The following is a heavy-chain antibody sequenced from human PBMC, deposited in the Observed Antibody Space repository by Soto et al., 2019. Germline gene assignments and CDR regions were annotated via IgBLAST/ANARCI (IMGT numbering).Heavy chain of an antibody. CDR3: ERIVVAGITYYFDS. V-gene: IGHV2-5*02. CDR1: GFSLSSSGVG. D-gene: IGHD2-15*01. J-gene: IGHJ4*02. Sequence: QITLKESGPTLVKPTQTLTLTCTFSGFSLSSSGVGVGWIRQPPGKALEWLTFIYWDDDKRYSPSLKSRLTINKDTSKNQVVLTLTNMDPVDTATDFCERIVVAGITYYFDSWGKGTLLTVSS. CDR2: IYWDDDK.